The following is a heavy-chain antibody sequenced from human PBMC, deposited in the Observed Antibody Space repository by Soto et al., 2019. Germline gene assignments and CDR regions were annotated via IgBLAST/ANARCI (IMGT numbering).Heavy chain of an antibody. J-gene: IGHJ4*02. CDR1: GGSISSSGYY. CDR3: ATEGVVGSGNFFDY. D-gene: IGHD3-10*01. Sequence: SETLSLTCTVSGGSISSSGYYWGWIRQPPGKGLEWIGNIYYSGSTNYNPSLKSRVTISVDKSKNKFSLNLNSVTAADTAVYYCATEGVVGSGNFFDYWGQGILVTVSS. V-gene: IGHV4-39*07. CDR2: IYYSGST.